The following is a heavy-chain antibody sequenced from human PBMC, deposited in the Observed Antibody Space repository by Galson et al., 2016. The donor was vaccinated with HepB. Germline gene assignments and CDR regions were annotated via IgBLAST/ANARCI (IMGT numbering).Heavy chain of an antibody. D-gene: IGHD2-15*01. J-gene: IGHJ4*02. CDR1: GFALSSYN. CDR2: ISGSGSTR. CDR3: AREGRGSCYSSIDH. V-gene: IGHV3-48*02. Sequence: SLRLSCAASGFALSSYNMNWVRQAPGKGLQWVSYISGSGSTRNYADSVRGRFTISRDNAKNSLYLQMSSLRDEDTALYYCAREGRGSCYSSIDHWGRGTLVTVSS.